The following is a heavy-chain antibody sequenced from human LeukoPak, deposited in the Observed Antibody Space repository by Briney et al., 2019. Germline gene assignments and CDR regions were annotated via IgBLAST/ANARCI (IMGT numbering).Heavy chain of an antibody. V-gene: IGHV4-34*01. CDR2: INHSGST. Sequence: SETLSLTCAVYGGSFSGYYWSWIRQPPGKGLEWIGEINHSGSTNYNPSLKSRVTISVDTSKNQFSLKLSSVTAADTAVYYCARGGWYSSIWYYFDYWGQGTLVTVSS. CDR1: GGSFSGYY. CDR3: ARGGWYSSIWYYFDY. J-gene: IGHJ4*02. D-gene: IGHD6-13*01.